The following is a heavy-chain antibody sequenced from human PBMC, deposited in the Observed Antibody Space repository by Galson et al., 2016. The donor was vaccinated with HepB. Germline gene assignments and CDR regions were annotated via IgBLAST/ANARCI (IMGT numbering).Heavy chain of an antibody. J-gene: IGHJ4*02. Sequence: TLSLTCTVSGRSVSRGSYYWGWIRQPPGKGLEWIGSANYSGNTYYNPTLKSRVTISIDASKSQVSLKLTSVTVADTAVYYCASTWGYWGQGTLVTVSS. CDR2: ANYSGNT. D-gene: IGHD7-27*01. CDR3: ASTWGY. V-gene: IGHV4-39*07. CDR1: GRSVSRGSYY.